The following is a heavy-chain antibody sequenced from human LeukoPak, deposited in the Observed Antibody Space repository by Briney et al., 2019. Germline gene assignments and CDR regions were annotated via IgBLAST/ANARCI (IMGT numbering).Heavy chain of an antibody. CDR1: GFTFGDFA. V-gene: IGHV3-21*06. Sequence: PGGSLRLSCTGSGFTFGDFALGWVRQAPGKGLEWVSSISSISSYIYYADSVKGRFTISRDNAKYSLYLQMSSLRVEDTAVYYCARVVRDPDHDAFDLWGQGTMVTVSS. CDR3: ARVVRDPDHDAFDL. CDR2: ISSISSYI. D-gene: IGHD2-21*02. J-gene: IGHJ3*01.